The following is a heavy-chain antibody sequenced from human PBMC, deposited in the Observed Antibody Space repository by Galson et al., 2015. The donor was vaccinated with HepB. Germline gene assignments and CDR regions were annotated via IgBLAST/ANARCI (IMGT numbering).Heavy chain of an antibody. CDR1: GFTFSDYA. CDR2: ISYDGNNK. J-gene: IGHJ5*02. V-gene: IGHV3-30-3*01. Sequence: SLRLSCAASGFTFSDYAMHWVRQAPGKGLEWMAVISYDGNNKIYRDSVKGRFTISRDNSKDTLYLQISSLRPEDAAVYYCAREEGPASGTYWARNRFDPWGQGTLVTVSS. CDR3: AREEGPASGTYWARNRFDP. D-gene: IGHD1-14*01.